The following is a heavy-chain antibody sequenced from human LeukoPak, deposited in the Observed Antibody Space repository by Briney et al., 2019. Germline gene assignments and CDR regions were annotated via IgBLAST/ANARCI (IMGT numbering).Heavy chain of an antibody. J-gene: IGHJ6*03. CDR1: GDFITAYY. Sequence: SETLSLTCTVSGDFITAYYWSWIRQPPGKGLEWTGYVYYSGSTEYNPSLRSRVTISLEMSKHQFSLKLSSVTAADTAVYYCARGGYSYPPTTVYMDVWGKGTTVTVSS. CDR2: VYYSGST. CDR3: ARGGYSYPPTTVYMDV. D-gene: IGHD5-18*01. V-gene: IGHV4-59*01.